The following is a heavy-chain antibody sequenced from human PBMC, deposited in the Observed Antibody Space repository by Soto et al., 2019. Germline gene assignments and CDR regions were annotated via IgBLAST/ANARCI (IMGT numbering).Heavy chain of an antibody. CDR3: AKNLQCNWNPEY. J-gene: IGHJ4*02. D-gene: IGHD1-1*01. Sequence: PGGSLRLSCAAAGFSFTSYAMTWVRQAPGKGLEWVSGITASGGATYYADSVNGRFTISRDNSKNTVYLQMNSLRAEDTALYYGAKNLQCNWNPEYWGQGTLVTVSS. V-gene: IGHV3-23*01. CDR2: ITASGGAT. CDR1: GFSFTSYA.